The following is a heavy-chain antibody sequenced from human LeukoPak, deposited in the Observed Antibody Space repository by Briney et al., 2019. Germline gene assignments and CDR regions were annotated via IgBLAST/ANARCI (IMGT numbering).Heavy chain of an antibody. CDR3: ARNGGYSYGYDPYYFDY. J-gene: IGHJ4*02. V-gene: IGHV3-30*04. CDR1: RFTFSSYA. D-gene: IGHD5-18*01. Sequence: GGSLRLSCAASRFTFSSYAMHWVRQAPGKGLEWVAVISYDGSNKYYTESVKGRFTISRDNSKNTLYLQMNSLRAEDTAVYYCARNGGYSYGYDPYYFDYWGQGTLVTVSS. CDR2: ISYDGSNK.